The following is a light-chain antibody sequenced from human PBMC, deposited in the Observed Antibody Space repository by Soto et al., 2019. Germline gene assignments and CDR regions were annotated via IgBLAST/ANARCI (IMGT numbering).Light chain of an antibody. CDR2: EAS. CDR3: QQSYGSPLFT. V-gene: IGKV1-39*01. Sequence: DIQMTQSPSPLSASVGDRVYITCRTSQSISSYLNWYQAKPGKAPKLLIYEASTLESGVPSRFSGSGSGTDFTLTISSLQPEDSATYYCQQSYGSPLFTFGPGTRVDI. CDR1: QSISSY. J-gene: IGKJ3*01.